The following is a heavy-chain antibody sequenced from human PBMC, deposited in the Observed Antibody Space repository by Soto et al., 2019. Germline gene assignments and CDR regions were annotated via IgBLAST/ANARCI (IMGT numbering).Heavy chain of an antibody. D-gene: IGHD2-2*02. J-gene: IGHJ5*02. CDR1: GGSISSGGYS. V-gene: IGHV4-30-2*01. CDR3: ARAGYCISTACYRYWFDP. CDR2: IYHSGST. Sequence: SETLSLTCAVSGGSISSGGYSWSWIRQPPGKGLEWIGYIYHSGSTYYNPSLKSRVTISVDRSKNQFSLKLNSVTATDTAVYFCARAGYCISTACYRYWFDPWGQGTRVT.